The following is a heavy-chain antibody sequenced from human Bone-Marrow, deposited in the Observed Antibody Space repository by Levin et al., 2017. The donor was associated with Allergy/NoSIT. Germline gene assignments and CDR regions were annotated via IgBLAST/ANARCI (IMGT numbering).Heavy chain of an antibody. V-gene: IGHV4-39*01. CDR3: ARHQGYSYGQPYYFDS. Sequence: SQTLSLTCAVSGASISSSTYYWGWIRQPPGKGLEWIGSFYYSGRTYYNPSLKSRVPISVDTSKNQFSLKLSSVTAADTAVYYCARHQGYSYGQPYYFDSWGQGTLVTVSS. CDR1: GASISSSTYY. CDR2: FYYSGRT. J-gene: IGHJ4*02. D-gene: IGHD5-18*01.